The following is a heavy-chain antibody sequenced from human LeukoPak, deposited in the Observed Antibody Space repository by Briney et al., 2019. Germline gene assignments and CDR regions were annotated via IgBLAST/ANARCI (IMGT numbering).Heavy chain of an antibody. V-gene: IGHV3-48*01. D-gene: IGHD4-11*01. Sequence: PGGSLRLSCEVSGFTFTSYSMNWVRQAPGKGLEWVSYISGDSSKTQYADSVKGRFTISRDNSKNTLYLQMDSLRTKDTAVYYCAKEKPTTMTFDYWGQGPVTTVSS. J-gene: IGHJ4*02. CDR1: GFTFTSYS. CDR2: ISGDSSKT. CDR3: AKEKPTTMTFDY.